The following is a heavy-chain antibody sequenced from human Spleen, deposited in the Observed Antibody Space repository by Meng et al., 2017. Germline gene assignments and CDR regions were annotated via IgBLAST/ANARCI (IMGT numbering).Heavy chain of an antibody. CDR2: IIPIFGTA. Sequence: SVKLSCKASGRTFSSYATSWVRQAPGQGLEWMGGIIPIFGTANYAQKFQGRVTITADKSTSTAYMELSSLRSEDTAVYYCARDLDCSSTSCDDYWGQGTLVTVSS. CDR3: ARDLDCSSTSCDDY. V-gene: IGHV1-69*06. D-gene: IGHD2-2*01. J-gene: IGHJ4*02. CDR1: GRTFSSYA.